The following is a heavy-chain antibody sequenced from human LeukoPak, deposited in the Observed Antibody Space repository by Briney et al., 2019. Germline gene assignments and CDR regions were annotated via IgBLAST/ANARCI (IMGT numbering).Heavy chain of an antibody. CDR1: GYTFTGYY. CDR3: TRGGYYGDYNYFDP. CDR2: INPNCGGT. Sequence: GASVKVSCKASGYTFTGYYLLWVRQAPGQGLDWMGWINPNCGGTNYAQTFQGRVTMTRDTSISTAYMDLSRLRSDDTAIYYCTRGGYYGDYNYFDPWGQGTLVTVSS. J-gene: IGHJ5*02. V-gene: IGHV1-2*02. D-gene: IGHD4-17*01.